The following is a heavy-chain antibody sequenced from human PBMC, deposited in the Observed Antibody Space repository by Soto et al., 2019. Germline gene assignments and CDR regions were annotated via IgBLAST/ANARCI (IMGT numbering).Heavy chain of an antibody. CDR2: INAGNGNT. J-gene: IGHJ4*02. CDR1: GYTFTGYA. Sequence: QVQLVQSGAEEKKPGASVKVSCKASGYTFTGYAMHWVRQAPGQRLEWMGWINAGNGNTKYSQKFQGRVTITRDTSASTAYMELSSLRSEDTAVFYWAGAVAVPADFDYWGQGTLVPVSS. D-gene: IGHD6-19*01. CDR3: AGAVAVPADFDY. V-gene: IGHV1-3*05.